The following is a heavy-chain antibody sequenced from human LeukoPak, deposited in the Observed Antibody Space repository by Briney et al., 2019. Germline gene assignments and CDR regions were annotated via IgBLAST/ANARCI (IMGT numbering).Heavy chain of an antibody. J-gene: IGHJ4*02. Sequence: PGGSLRLSCAASGFTFDDYGMSWVRQAPGKGLEWVSGTNWNGGSTGYADSVKGRFTISRDNAKNSLYLQMNSLRDEDTALYYCAKFSSSWYFGHPLDYWGQGTLVTVSS. CDR3: AKFSSSWYFGHPLDY. CDR1: GFTFDDYG. V-gene: IGHV3-20*04. D-gene: IGHD6-13*01. CDR2: TNWNGGST.